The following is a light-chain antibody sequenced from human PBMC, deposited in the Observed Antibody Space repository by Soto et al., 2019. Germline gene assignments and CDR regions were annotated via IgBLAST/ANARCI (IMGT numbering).Light chain of an antibody. CDR2: GAF. J-gene: IGKJ1*01. CDR3: QQYGSSPRT. V-gene: IGKV3-20*01. Sequence: DNMLTQSPATLSLSQLERAIFSCNSSQSVSSNYLAWYQQKPGQAPRLLIYGAFKRATGIPDRFSGSGSGTDFTLTISRMEPEDFAVYCCQQYGSSPRTFSQGTKVDIK. CDR1: QSVSSNY.